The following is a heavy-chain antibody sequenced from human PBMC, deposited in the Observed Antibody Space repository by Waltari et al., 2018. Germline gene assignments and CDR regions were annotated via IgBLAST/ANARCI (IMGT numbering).Heavy chain of an antibody. CDR2: IFPIFGTA. CDR1: GGTFSSYA. V-gene: IGHV1-69*08. Sequence: QVQLVQSGAEVKKPGSSVKVSCKASGGTFSSYAISWVRQAPGQGLEWMGRIFPIFGTANYAQKFQGRVTITADKSTSTAYMELSSLRSEDTAVYYCARDFPVYDSSGYYPDYWGQGTLVTVSS. D-gene: IGHD3-22*01. J-gene: IGHJ4*02. CDR3: ARDFPVYDSSGYYPDY.